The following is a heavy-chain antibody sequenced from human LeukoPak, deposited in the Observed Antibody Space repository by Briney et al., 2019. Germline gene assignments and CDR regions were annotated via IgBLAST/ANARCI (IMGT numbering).Heavy chain of an antibody. CDR3: AKPTGRDFPPDY. CDR1: GFTSSSYA. CDR2: ISGSGGST. Sequence: QSGGSLRLSCAASGFTSSSYAMSWVRQAPGKGLEWVSAISGSGGSTYYADSVKGRFTISRDNSKNTLYLQMNSLRAEDTAVYFCAKPTGRDFPPDYWGQGTLVTVSS. J-gene: IGHJ4*02. D-gene: IGHD2-21*01. V-gene: IGHV3-23*01.